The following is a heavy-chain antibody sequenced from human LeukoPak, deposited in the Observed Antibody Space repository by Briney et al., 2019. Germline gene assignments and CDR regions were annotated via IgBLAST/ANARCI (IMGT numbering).Heavy chain of an antibody. CDR2: IYYSGNT. D-gene: IGHD2-15*01. CDR3: ARLGIVVGSIGFDS. CDR1: GGSFSGYY. J-gene: IGHJ4*02. Sequence: PSETLSLTCAVYGGSFSGYYWSWIRQPPGKGLEWIASIYYSGNTYYNPSLRSRVTMSVDTSKNEFSLRLTSVTAADTAVYYCARLGIVVGSIGFDSWGQGTLVTVSS. V-gene: IGHV4-34*01.